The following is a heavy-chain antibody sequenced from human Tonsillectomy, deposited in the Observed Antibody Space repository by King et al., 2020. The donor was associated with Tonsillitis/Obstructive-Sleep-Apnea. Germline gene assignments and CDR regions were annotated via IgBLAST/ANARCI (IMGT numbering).Heavy chain of an antibody. V-gene: IGHV4-39*01. D-gene: IGHD4-11*01. CDR3: ARHGMTTVPTLGWFDP. CDR2: IYYSGST. CDR1: GGPIRSNNYY. J-gene: IGHJ5*02. Sequence: LQLQESGPGLVKPSETLSLTCTVSGGPIRSNNYYWGWIRQPPGKGLEWIGSIYYSGSTYYNPSLKSRVTISVDTSKNQFSLKLSSVTAADTAVYYCARHGMTTVPTLGWFDPWGQGTLVTVSS.